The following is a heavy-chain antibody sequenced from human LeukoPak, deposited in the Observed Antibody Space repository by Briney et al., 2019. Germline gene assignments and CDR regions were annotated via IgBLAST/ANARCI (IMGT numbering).Heavy chain of an antibody. CDR1: GGSISSGTYY. CDR3: ARYGGYSYGPGVDY. CDR2: IYTSGST. D-gene: IGHD5-18*01. J-gene: IGHJ4*02. Sequence: SETLSLTCTVSGGSISSGTYYWSWIRQPAGKGLEWIGRIYTSGSTNYNPSLKSRVTISIDTSKNQFSLKLSSVTAADTAVYYCARYGGYSYGPGVDYWGQGTLVTVSS. V-gene: IGHV4-61*02.